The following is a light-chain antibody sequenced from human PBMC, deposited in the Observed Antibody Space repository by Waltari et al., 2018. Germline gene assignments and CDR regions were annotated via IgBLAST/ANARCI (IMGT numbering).Light chain of an antibody. CDR1: QSLLQSNGNNY. V-gene: IGKV2-28*01. Sequence: DIVMLQSPLSLPVPPGEPASIPSGSSQSLLQSNGNNYLDWYLQKTGQSPHLIIYLGSIRASGVPDRFSGSGSGTDFTLKISRVEAEDVGVYYCMQALQVPPTFGGGTKVEIK. J-gene: IGKJ4*01. CDR3: MQALQVPPT. CDR2: LGS.